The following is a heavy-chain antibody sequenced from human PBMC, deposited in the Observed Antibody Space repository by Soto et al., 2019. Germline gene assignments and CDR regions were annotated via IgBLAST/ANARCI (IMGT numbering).Heavy chain of an antibody. V-gene: IGHV4-31*03. D-gene: IGHD3-16*01. CDR2: IHTSASA. CDR3: AGDYGGGAALDI. CDR1: GGSISGDVYY. J-gene: IGHJ3*02. Sequence: QVQLQESGPGLVKPSQTLSLTCTASGGSISGDVYYLCWIRQLPGKGLEGIGYIHTSASAYYNPPLTSRVTISGDRSKNVFALNLRCVNAADTAVYYCAGDYGGGAALDIWGQGTTGVVSS.